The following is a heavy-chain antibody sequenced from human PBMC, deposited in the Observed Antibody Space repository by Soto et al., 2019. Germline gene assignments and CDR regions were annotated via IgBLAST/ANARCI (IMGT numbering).Heavy chain of an antibody. CDR2: IWNDGSNK. CDR3: ARDPGGSGYAFDM. V-gene: IGHV3-33*01. CDR1: GFTFSSDA. Sequence: GGSLRLSCAASGFTFSSDAMHWVRRAPGKGLEWVAFIWNDGSNKHYADSVKGRFIISRDNSENTLYLQMNSLRAEDTAVYFCARDPGGSGYAFDMWGQGTMVTGSS. D-gene: IGHD6-25*01. J-gene: IGHJ3*02.